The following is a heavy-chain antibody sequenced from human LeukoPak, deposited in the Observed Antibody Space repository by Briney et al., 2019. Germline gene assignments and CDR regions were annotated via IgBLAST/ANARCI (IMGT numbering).Heavy chain of an antibody. J-gene: IGHJ3*02. CDR3: AKDTGSSGWYRLAFDI. Sequence: GGSLRLSCAASGFTFSSYSMNWVRQAPGKGLEWVSSISSSSSYIYYADSVKGRFTISRDNSKNTLYLQMNSLRAEDTAVYYCAKDTGSSGWYRLAFDIWGQGTMVTVSS. CDR2: ISSSSSYI. D-gene: IGHD6-19*01. V-gene: IGHV3-21*01. CDR1: GFTFSSYS.